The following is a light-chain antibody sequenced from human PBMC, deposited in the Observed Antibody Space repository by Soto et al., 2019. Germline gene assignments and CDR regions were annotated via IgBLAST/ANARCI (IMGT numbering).Light chain of an antibody. CDR2: SAT. J-gene: IGKJ1*01. CDR1: QSFSNY. CDR3: QQTYTIPWT. V-gene: IGKV1-39*01. Sequence: DIQMTQSPSSVSASVGDRITITCRTSQSFSNYLTWYQHKPWKAPKLLIYSATVLQSGVPSRFSGSGSGTDFTLTISRLQPEDSATYYCQQTYTIPWTFGQGTKVDIK.